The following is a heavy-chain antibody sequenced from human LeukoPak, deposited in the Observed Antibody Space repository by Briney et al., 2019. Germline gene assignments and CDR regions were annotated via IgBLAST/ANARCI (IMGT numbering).Heavy chain of an antibody. CDR2: IIPIFGTA. Sequence: SVKVSCKASGGTFSSYAISWVRQAPGQGLEWMGGIIPIFGTANYAQKFQGRVTITADESTSTAYMELSSLRSEDTAVYYCGVGTTFRYYYYYMDVWGKGTTVTVSS. CDR1: GGTFSSYA. CDR3: GVGTTFRYYYYYMDV. V-gene: IGHV1-69*13. D-gene: IGHD1-26*01. J-gene: IGHJ6*03.